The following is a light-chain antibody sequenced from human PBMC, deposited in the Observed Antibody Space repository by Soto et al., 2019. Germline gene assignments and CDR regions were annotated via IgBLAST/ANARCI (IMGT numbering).Light chain of an antibody. J-gene: IGLJ1*01. CDR2: EGT. CDR3: CSYAGDYMFV. Sequence: QSALTQPASVSGSPGQSITISCTGTNSDLGSDNLVSWFQQHPDKVPKVMIYEGTKRPSGVSDRFSGSKSDNTASLTISGLQAADEGDYYCCSYAGDYMFVFGTGTKLTVL. V-gene: IGLV2-23*01. CDR1: NSDLGSDNL.